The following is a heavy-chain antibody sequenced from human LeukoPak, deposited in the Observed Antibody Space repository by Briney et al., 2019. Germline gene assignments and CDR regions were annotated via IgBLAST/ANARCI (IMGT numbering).Heavy chain of an antibody. CDR3: ARHLTVGGYYSEPIYTWFDP. V-gene: IGHV4-39*01. CDR1: GGSISSSNYY. CDR2: IYYSGST. D-gene: IGHD3-22*01. Sequence: SETLSLTCTVSGGSISSSNYYWGWIRQPPGKGLEWFGSIYYSGSTYYNPSLRSRVTISVDTSKNRFSLKLTSVTAADTAVYYCARHLTVGGYYSEPIYTWFDPWGQGTLVTVSS. J-gene: IGHJ5*02.